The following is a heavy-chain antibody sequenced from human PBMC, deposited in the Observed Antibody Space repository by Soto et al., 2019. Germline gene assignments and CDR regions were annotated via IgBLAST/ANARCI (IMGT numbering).Heavy chain of an antibody. Sequence: ASVKVSCKGSGYSFTSYGIHWVRQAPGQRLEWMGWINVGNGKTEYSQKFQGTVTITRDTSASTVYMEVSSLRSEDTAVYYCARECSSWTCYYYGMDVWGQGTTVTVSS. V-gene: IGHV1-3*01. J-gene: IGHJ6*02. D-gene: IGHD6-13*01. CDR3: ARECSSWTCYYYGMDV. CDR2: INVGNGKT. CDR1: GYSFTSYG.